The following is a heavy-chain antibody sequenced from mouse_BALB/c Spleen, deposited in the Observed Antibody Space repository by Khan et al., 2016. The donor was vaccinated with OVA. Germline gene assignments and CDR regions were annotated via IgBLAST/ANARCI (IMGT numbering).Heavy chain of an antibody. Sequence: QIQLVQSGAELMKPGASVKISCKASGYTFSTYWIEWVKQRPGHGLEWIGEILPRSGSTNYNENFKGKATFTADTSSNTASMQLSSLTSEDSAVYYCARTARAYYYAMDYWGQGTSVTVSS. CDR1: GYTFSTYW. J-gene: IGHJ4*01. V-gene: IGHV1-9*01. CDR2: ILPRSGST. D-gene: IGHD3-1*01. CDR3: ARTARAYYYAMDY.